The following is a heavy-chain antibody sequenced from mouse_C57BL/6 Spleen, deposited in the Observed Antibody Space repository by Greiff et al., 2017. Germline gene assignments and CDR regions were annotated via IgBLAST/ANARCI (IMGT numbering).Heavy chain of an antibody. V-gene: IGHV2-3*01. CDR3: AKANDDYVYFDY. Sequence: VQLQQSGPGLVAPSPSLSISCTVSGFSLTSYGVSWVRQPPGKGLEWLGVIWGDGGTNYYSAHISRLSISKDNSKGQVFLKLNSLQTDDTATYYFAKANDDYVYFDYWGQGTTLTVSS. J-gene: IGHJ2*01. CDR1: GFSLTSYG. D-gene: IGHD2-4*01. CDR2: IWGDGGT.